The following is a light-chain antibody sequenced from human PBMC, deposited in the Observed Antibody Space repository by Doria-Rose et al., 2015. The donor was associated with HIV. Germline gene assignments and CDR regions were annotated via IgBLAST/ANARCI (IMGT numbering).Light chain of an antibody. Sequence: TQSPGTLSLSPGERATLSCRASQSFSSTYLAWYQQKPGQVPSLLIYDGSTRATGIPDGFSASGSGTDFTLTINRLEPEDFALYYCHQYGTSWTFGQGTKVEI. J-gene: IGKJ1*01. CDR2: DGS. CDR3: HQYGTSWT. CDR1: QSFSSTY. V-gene: IGKV3-20*01.